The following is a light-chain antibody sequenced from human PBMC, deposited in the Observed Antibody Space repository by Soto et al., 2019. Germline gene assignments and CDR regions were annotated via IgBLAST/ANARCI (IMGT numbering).Light chain of an antibody. CDR3: QHYNSYSEA. V-gene: IGKV1-33*01. CDR1: QDITNY. J-gene: IGKJ1*01. CDR2: DAS. Sequence: DIQMTQSPSSLSASVGDRVAISCQASQDITNYLNWYQQKPGKAPRLLLYDASSLETGVPSRFSGSGSGTDFTFTISSLQPDDFATYYCQHYNSYSEAFGQGTKVDIK.